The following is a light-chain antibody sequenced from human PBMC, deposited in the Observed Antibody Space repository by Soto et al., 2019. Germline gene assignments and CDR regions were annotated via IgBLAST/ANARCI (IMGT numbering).Light chain of an antibody. V-gene: IGKV3-20*01. CDR3: QRYGASTT. CDR2: GAS. CDR1: QSVPHNY. J-gene: IGKJ1*01. Sequence: EIVLTQSPGTLSLSPGERATLSCRASQSVPHNYLAWYRQIPGQAPRLLIYGASIRATGIPVRFSGSGSGTDFTLNLTRLEPEDFAVYYCQRYGASTTFGQGTKVEIK.